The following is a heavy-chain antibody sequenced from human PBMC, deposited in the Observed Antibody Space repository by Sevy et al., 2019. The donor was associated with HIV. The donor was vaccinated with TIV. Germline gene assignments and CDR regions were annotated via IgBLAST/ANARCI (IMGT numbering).Heavy chain of an antibody. CDR1: RGSINSNNYY. V-gene: IGHV4-31*03. CDR2: IYYSGNT. D-gene: IGHD6-19*01. J-gene: IGHJ6*02. CDR3: ARDHGYSNGWFPYYYYHGMDV. Sequence: SETLSLTCTVSRGSINSNNYYWTWIRQHPGKGLEWIGYIYYSGNTYYNPSLKSRLTISIDRSKNQFSLRLSSVTAADTAVYYCARDHGYSNGWFPYYYYHGMDVWGQGTTVTVSS.